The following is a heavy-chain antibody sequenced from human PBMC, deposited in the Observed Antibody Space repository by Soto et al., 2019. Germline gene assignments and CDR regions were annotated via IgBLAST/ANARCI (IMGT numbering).Heavy chain of an antibody. J-gene: IGHJ4*02. Sequence: EVQLVESGGGLVQPGGSLRLSCAASGFTFSSYWMHWVRQAPGKGLVWVSRINEDGSTINYADSVKGRFTISRDNAKKPFYLKMNGWSAEDTVLYSCKRDMGGGGGYWGQGTLVTVSS. CDR3: KRDMGGGGGY. CDR2: INEDGSTI. V-gene: IGHV3-74*01. D-gene: IGHD3-16*01. CDR1: GFTFSSYW.